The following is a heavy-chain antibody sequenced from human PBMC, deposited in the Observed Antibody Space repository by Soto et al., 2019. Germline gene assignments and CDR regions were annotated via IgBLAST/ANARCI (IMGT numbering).Heavy chain of an antibody. J-gene: IGHJ4*02. Sequence: ASVKVSCKASGYTFTSYDINWVRQATGQGLEWMGWMNPNSGNTGYAQKFQGRVTMTRNTSISTAYMELSSLRSEDTAVYYCARGRSVWLLNGYWGQGNLVTVSS. D-gene: IGHD3-22*01. CDR2: MNPNSGNT. CDR1: GYTFTSYD. CDR3: ARGRSVWLLNGY. V-gene: IGHV1-8*01.